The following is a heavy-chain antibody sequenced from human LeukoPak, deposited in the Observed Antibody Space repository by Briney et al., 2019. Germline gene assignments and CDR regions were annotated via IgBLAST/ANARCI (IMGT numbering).Heavy chain of an antibody. J-gene: IGHJ4*02. V-gene: IGHV4-31*03. CDR1: GGSISSGGYY. CDR3: ARGGWSSTDFDY. D-gene: IGHD2-2*01. CDR2: IYYSGCT. Sequence: SETLSLTCTVSGGSISSGGYYWSWIRQHPGKGLEWIGYIYYSGCTYYNPSLKSRVTISVDTSKNQFSLKLSSVTAADTAVYYCARGGWSSTDFDYWGQGTLVTVSS.